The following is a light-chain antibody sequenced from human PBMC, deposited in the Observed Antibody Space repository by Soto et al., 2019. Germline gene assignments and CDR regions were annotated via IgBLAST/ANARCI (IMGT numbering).Light chain of an antibody. CDR2: DIS. CDR3: QLCSNRPHP. V-gene: IGKV3-11*01. J-gene: IGKJ4*01. CDR1: QSVNSY. Sequence: SAAPVSLYIGERATLSGRASQSVNSYLAWYQQKPGQAPRLLIYDISNRATGIPARFIAGESRTAFTLTISSLQPEDFAVYYCQLCSNRPHPFGGGTKVDIK.